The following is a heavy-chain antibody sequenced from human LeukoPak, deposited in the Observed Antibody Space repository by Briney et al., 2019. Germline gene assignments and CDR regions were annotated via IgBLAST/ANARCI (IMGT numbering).Heavy chain of an antibody. CDR2: IWYDGSNK. CDR1: GFTFSSYG. D-gene: IGHD3-16*01. CDR3: TTDVGEVDY. V-gene: IGHV3-33*01. J-gene: IGHJ4*02. Sequence: GGSQRLSCAASGFTFSSYGMHWVRQAPGKGLEWVAVIWYDGSNKYYADSVKGRFTISRDNSKNTLYLQMNSLRAEDTAVYYCTTDVGEVDYWGQGTLVTVSS.